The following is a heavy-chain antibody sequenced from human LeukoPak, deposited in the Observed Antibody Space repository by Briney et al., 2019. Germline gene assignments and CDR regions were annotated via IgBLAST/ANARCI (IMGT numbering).Heavy chain of an antibody. CDR1: GGSISSSSYY. CDR2: IYYSGST. CDR3: ARHPLKHYVSDWFDP. Sequence: SETPSLTCTVSGGSISSSSYYWGWIRQPPGKGLEWIGSIYYSGSTYYNPSLKSRVTISVDTSKNQFSLKLTSVTAADTAVYYCARHPLKHYVSDWFDPWGQGTLVTVSS. J-gene: IGHJ5*02. V-gene: IGHV4-39*01. D-gene: IGHD3-10*02.